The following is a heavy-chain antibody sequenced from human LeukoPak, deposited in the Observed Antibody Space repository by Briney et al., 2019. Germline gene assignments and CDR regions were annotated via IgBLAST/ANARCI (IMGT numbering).Heavy chain of an antibody. D-gene: IGHD5-12*01. J-gene: IGHJ4*02. CDR1: GYTFTSYA. CDR3: ARIKVATHFDY. V-gene: IGHV1-3*01. Sequence: ASVKVSCKASGYTFTSYAMHWVRQAPGQRLEWMGWINAGNGNTKYSQKSQGRVTITRDTSASTAYMELSSLRSEDTAVYYCARIKVATHFDYWGQGTLVIVSS. CDR2: INAGNGNT.